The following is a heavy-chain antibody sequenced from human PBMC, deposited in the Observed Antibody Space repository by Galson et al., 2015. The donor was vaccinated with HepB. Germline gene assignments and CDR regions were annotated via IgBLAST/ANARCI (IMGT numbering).Heavy chain of an antibody. V-gene: IGHV4-34*01. CDR3: ARGGRYPGGGSWYYAFDI. CDR1: GGSFSGYY. CDR2: INHSGST. Sequence: ETLSLTCAVYGGSFSGYYWSWIRQPPGKGLEWIGEINHSGSTNYNPSLKSRVTISVDTSKNQFSLKLSSVTAADTAVYYCARGGRYPGGGSWYYAFDIWGQGTMVTVSS. J-gene: IGHJ3*02. D-gene: IGHD6-13*01.